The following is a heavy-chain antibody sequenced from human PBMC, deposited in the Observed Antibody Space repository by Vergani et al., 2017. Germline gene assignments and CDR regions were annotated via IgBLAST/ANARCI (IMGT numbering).Heavy chain of an antibody. CDR2: IDPSDSYT. Sequence: EVQLVQSGAEVKTPGESLRISCKGSGYIFTSYWISWVRQMPGKGLEWMGRIDPSDSYTNYSPSFQGHVTSSADKSVSTAYLQWSSLKASDTAMYYGAKGRYYGSGAVDYWGQGTLVTVSS. CDR3: AKGRYYGSGAVDY. CDR1: GYIFTSYW. V-gene: IGHV5-10-1*03. J-gene: IGHJ4*02. D-gene: IGHD3-10*01.